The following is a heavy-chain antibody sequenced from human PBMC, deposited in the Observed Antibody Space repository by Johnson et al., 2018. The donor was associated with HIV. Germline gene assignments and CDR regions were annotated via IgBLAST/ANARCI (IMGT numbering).Heavy chain of an antibody. D-gene: IGHD3-22*01. CDR2: MSSSGTTI. CDR1: RFTFSDYY. Sequence: QVQLMESGGGLVKPGGSLRLSCVASRFTFSDYYMSWIRQAPGKGLEWVSSMSSSGTTIYIADSVKGRFTISRDNANNSLYMQMNSLRAEDTALYYCARQNYYDSSCQGGGLDIWGQGTRVTVSS. V-gene: IGHV3-11*01. CDR3: ARQNYYDSSCQGGGLDI. J-gene: IGHJ3*02.